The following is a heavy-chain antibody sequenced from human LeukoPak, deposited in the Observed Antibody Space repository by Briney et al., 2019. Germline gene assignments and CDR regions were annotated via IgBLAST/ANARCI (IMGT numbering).Heavy chain of an antibody. J-gene: IGHJ6*02. CDR2: INPSGGST. V-gene: IGHV1-46*01. D-gene: IGHD2-21*02. CDR3: ARDDQAYCGGDCYSPSYYYGMDV. Sequence: ASVKVSCKASGYTFTSYYMHWVRQAPGQGLEWMGIINPSGGSTSYAQKFQGRVTMTRDTSTSTVYMELCSLRSEDTAVYYCARDDQAYCGGDCYSPSYYYGMDVWGQGTTVTVSS. CDR1: GYTFTSYY.